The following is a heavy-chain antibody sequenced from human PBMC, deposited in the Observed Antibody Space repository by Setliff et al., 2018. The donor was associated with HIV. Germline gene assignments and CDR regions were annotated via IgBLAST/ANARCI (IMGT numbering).Heavy chain of an antibody. Sequence: SETLSLTCTVSGVSISSNYWSWIRLPPGKGLEWIGNIYYSGSTNYNPSLESRITISVDTSKNQFSLKLSSVTAADTAVYYCARDGYISDAFDVWGHGTMVT. CDR1: GVSISSNY. D-gene: IGHD5-12*01. V-gene: IGHV4-59*01. J-gene: IGHJ3*01. CDR3: ARDGYISDAFDV. CDR2: IYYSGST.